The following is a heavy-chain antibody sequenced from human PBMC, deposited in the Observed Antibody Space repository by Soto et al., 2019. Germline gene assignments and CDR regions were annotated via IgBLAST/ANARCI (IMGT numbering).Heavy chain of an antibody. CDR1: GFTFSSYA. Sequence: QVQLVESGGGVVQPGRSLRLSCAASGFTFSSYAMHWVRQAPGKGLEWVAVISYDGSNKYYADSVKGRFTISRDNSKNTLYLQMNSLRAEDTAVYYCATKPLYAIDYWGQGTLVTVSS. J-gene: IGHJ4*02. D-gene: IGHD2-8*01. CDR2: ISYDGSNK. V-gene: IGHV3-30-3*01. CDR3: ATKPLYAIDY.